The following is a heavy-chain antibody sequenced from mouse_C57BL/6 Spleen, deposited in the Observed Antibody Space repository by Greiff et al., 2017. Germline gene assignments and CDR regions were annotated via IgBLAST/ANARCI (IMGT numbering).Heavy chain of an antibody. D-gene: IGHD3-2*02. CDR1: GYTFTSYW. V-gene: IGHV1-69*01. CDR2: IDPSDSYT. J-gene: IGHJ3*01. Sequence: VQLQQPGAELVMPGASVKLSCKASGYTFTSYWMHWVKQRPGQGLEWIGEIDPSDSYTNYNQKFKGKSTLTVDKSSSTAYMQLSSLTSEDSAVYYCARGDSSCLAWFAYWGQGTLVTVSA. CDR3: ARGDSSCLAWFAY.